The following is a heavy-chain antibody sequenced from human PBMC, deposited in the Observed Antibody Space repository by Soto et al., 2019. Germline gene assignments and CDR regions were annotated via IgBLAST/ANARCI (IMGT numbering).Heavy chain of an antibody. Sequence: SVKVSCKASGGTFSSYAISWVRQAPGQGLEWMGGIIPIFGTANYAQKFQGRVTITADESTSTAYMELSSLRSEDTAVYDCARDPHYDFWSGYEYWGQGTLVTVSS. J-gene: IGHJ4*02. D-gene: IGHD3-3*01. CDR3: ARDPHYDFWSGYEY. CDR2: IIPIFGTA. CDR1: GGTFSSYA. V-gene: IGHV1-69*13.